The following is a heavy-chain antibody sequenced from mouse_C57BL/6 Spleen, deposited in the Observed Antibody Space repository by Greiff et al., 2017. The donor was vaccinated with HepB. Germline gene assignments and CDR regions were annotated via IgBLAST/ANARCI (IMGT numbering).Heavy chain of an antibody. V-gene: IGHV1-64*01. J-gene: IGHJ3*01. Sequence: VQLQQSGAELVKPGASVKLSCKASGYTFTSYWMHWVKQRPGQGLEWIGMIHPNSGSTNYNEKFKSKATLTVDKSSSTAYMQLSSLTSEDSAVYYCAYSSGPAWFAYWGQGTLVTVSA. CDR2: IHPNSGST. CDR1: GYTFTSYW. D-gene: IGHD3-2*02. CDR3: AYSSGPAWFAY.